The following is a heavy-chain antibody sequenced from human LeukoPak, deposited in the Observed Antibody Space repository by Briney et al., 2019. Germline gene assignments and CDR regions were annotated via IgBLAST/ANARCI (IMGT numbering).Heavy chain of an antibody. CDR3: ARDEFGPLAF. V-gene: IGHV3-7*05. CDR2: IKGDRTET. Sequence: GGSLRLSCVVSGLTFSNCRMTWVRQAPGRGLEWVANIKGDRTETSYVGSVKGRFTISRDNAKNSLYLQMNSLRAEDTALYYCARDEFGPLAFWGRGTLVTVSS. CDR1: GLTFSNCR. J-gene: IGHJ4*02. D-gene: IGHD3/OR15-3a*01.